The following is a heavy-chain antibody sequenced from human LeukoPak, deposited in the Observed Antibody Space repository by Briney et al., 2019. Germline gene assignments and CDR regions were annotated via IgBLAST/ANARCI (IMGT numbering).Heavy chain of an antibody. CDR2: MYYTGSS. D-gene: IGHD1-26*01. CDR1: GGSFSGYY. Sequence: SETLSLTCAVYGGSFSGYYWSWIRQPPGKGLDWIGSMYYTGSSYYNRSLKSRVTISADTSKNQFSLKMSSVTAADTAVYYCAYSGSYGHLGYWGQGIPVTVSS. CDR3: AYSGSYGHLGY. J-gene: IGHJ4*02. V-gene: IGHV4-34*01.